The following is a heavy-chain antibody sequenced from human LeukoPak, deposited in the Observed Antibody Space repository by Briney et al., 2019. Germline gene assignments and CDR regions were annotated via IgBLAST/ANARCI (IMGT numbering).Heavy chain of an antibody. J-gene: IGHJ3*02. V-gene: IGHV1-46*01. CDR3: ARGPRIAVAGTEPQDAFDI. CDR2: INPSGGST. Sequence: ASVKVSCKASGYTFTSYYMHWVRQAPGQGLEWMGIINPSGGSTSYAQKFQGRVTMTRDTSTSTVYMELSSLRSEDTAVYYCARGPRIAVAGTEPQDAFDIWGQGTMVTVSS. D-gene: IGHD6-19*01. CDR1: GYTFTSYY.